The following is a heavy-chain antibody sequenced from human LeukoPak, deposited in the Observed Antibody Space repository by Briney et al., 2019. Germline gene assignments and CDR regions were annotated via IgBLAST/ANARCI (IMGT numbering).Heavy chain of an antibody. CDR3: ARVWGAIDY. CDR1: GYTFTSCD. D-gene: IGHD1-26*01. CDR2: MNPKSGNT. Sequence: GASVKVSCKASGYTFTSCDINWVRQATGQGLEWMGWMNPKSGNTGSAQRFQGRVTMTRGTSISTAYMELSSLRSEDTAVYYCARVWGAIDYWGQGTLVTVSS. J-gene: IGHJ4*02. V-gene: IGHV1-8*01.